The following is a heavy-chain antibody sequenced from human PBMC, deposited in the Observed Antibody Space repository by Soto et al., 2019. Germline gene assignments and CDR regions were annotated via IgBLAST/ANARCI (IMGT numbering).Heavy chain of an antibody. J-gene: IGHJ3*02. CDR2: ISAYNGNT. Sequence: GASVKVSCKASGYTFTSYGISWVRQAPGQGLEWMGWISAYNGNTNYAQKLQGRVTMTTDTSTSTAYMELRSLRSDDTAVYYCATPHIWGTYRFPWAFDIWGQRTMVPVSS. CDR1: GYTFTSYG. D-gene: IGHD3-16*02. CDR3: ATPHIWGTYRFPWAFDI. V-gene: IGHV1-18*01.